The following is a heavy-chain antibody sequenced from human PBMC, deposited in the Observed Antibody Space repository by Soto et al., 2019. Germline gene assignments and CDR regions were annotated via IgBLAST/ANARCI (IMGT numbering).Heavy chain of an antibody. V-gene: IGHV3-23*01. CDR1: GFSFSSCA. Sequence: GESLKISCAASGFSFSSCAMDWVRQAPEKGLEWVSGISDSGGGTYYADSVKGRFTISRDNSDNTLYLQMNSLRAEDTAVYYCARGRYGDYVLDYWGQGILVTVSS. CDR2: ISDSGGGT. D-gene: IGHD4-17*01. CDR3: ARGRYGDYVLDY. J-gene: IGHJ4*02.